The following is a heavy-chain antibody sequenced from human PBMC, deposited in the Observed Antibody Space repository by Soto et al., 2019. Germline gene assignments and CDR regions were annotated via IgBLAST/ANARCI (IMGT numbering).Heavy chain of an antibody. CDR1: GFTFSSYD. Sequence: GGSLRLSCAASGFTFSSYDMNWVRQAPGKGLEWVGRIKSKTDGGTTDYAAPVKGRFTISRDDSKNTLYLQMNSLKTEDTAVYYCTTSRYCISTSCYGFDPWGQGTLVTVSS. D-gene: IGHD2-2*01. V-gene: IGHV3-15*07. CDR3: TTSRYCISTSCYGFDP. CDR2: IKSKTDGGTT. J-gene: IGHJ5*02.